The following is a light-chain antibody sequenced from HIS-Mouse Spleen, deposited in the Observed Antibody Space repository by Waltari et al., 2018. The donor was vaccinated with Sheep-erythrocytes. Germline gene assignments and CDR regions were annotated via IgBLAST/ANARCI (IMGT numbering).Light chain of an antibody. Sequence: QSALTPPASVSGSPGQSIPISCTGPRSAAGRYNLVLWYQQHPGKATKLMIYEGSKRPSGVSNRFSGSKSGNTASLTISGLQAEDEADYYCCSYAGSYNHVFATGTKVTVL. CDR3: CSYAGSYNHV. J-gene: IGLJ1*01. V-gene: IGLV2-23*01. CDR2: EGS. CDR1: RSAAGRYNL.